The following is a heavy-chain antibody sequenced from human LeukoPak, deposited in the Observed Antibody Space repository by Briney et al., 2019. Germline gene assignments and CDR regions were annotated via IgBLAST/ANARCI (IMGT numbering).Heavy chain of an antibody. CDR3: ARAASRDGYNDY. CDR1: GYTFTSHG. J-gene: IGHJ4*02. Sequence: ASVKVSCKASGYTFTSHGISWVRQAPGQGLEWMGWISAYNGNTNYAQKLQGRVTMTTDTSTSTAYMELRSLRSEDTAVYYCARAASRDGYNDYWGQGTLVTVSS. V-gene: IGHV1-18*01. CDR2: ISAYNGNT. D-gene: IGHD5-24*01.